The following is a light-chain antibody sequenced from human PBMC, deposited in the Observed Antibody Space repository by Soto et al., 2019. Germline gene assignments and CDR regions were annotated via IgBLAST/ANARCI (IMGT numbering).Light chain of an antibody. Sequence: IQLTQSPSSLSASVGDRVTITCRASQGISSYLAWYQQKPGKAPNLLIYAASTLQSGVPSRFSGSGSGTDFTLTISSRQPEDFATYYCQQRAFGQGTKVEIK. J-gene: IGKJ1*01. CDR2: AAS. CDR1: QGISSY. V-gene: IGKV1-9*01. CDR3: QQRA.